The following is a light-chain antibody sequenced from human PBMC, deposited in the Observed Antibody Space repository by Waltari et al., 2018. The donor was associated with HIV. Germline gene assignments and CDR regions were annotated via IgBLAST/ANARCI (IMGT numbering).Light chain of an antibody. V-gene: IGKV3-11*01. CDR3: QQRSNWPSEA. CDR2: DAS. CDR1: QSVSSY. Sequence: EIVLTQSPATLSLSPGERATLSCRVSQSVSSYLAWYQQKPGQAPRLLIYDASNRATGIPARFSGSGSGTDFTLTISSLEPEDFAVYYCQQRSNWPSEAFGQGTRLEIK. J-gene: IGKJ5*01.